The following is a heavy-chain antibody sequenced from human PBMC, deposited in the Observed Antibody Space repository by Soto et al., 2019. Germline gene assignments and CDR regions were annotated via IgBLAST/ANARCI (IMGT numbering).Heavy chain of an antibody. CDR2: IYYSGST. D-gene: IGHD3-22*01. CDR1: GGSISSGDYY. CDR3: ARAGVLYYYGSSGYYKSSGEAFDI. V-gene: IGHV4-30-4*01. J-gene: IGHJ3*02. Sequence: SETLSLTCTVSGGSISSGDYYWSWIRQPPGKGLEWIGYIYYSGSTYYNPSLKSRVTISVDTSKNQFSLKLSSVTAADTAVYYCARAGVLYYYGSSGYYKSSGEAFDIWGQGTMVTVSS.